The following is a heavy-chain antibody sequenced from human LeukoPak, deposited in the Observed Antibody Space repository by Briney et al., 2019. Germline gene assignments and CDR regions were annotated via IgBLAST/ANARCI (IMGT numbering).Heavy chain of an antibody. V-gene: IGHV4-34*01. CDR2: INHSGST. J-gene: IGHJ4*02. CDR1: GGSFSGYY. Sequence: SETLSLTCAVYGGSFSGYYWSWIRQPPGKGLEWIGEINHSGSTNYNPSLKSRVTTSVDTSKNQFSLKLSSVTAADTAVYYCARGLRYYDSSGSYYFDYWGQGTLVTVSS. D-gene: IGHD3-22*01. CDR3: ARGLRYYDSSGSYYFDY.